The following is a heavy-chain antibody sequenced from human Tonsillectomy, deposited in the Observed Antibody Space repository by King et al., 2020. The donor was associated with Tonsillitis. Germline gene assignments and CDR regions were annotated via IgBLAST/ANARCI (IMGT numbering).Heavy chain of an antibody. CDR1: GGSISSYY. Sequence: VQLQESGPGLVRPSETLSLTCTVSGGSISSYYWSWIRQPPGKGLEWIGYIYYSGSTNYNPSLKSRVIISVDTSKNHFSLKLTSVTAADTAVYYCARGLVEGNWFDPWGQGTLVTVSS. CDR3: ARGLVEGNWFDP. CDR2: IYYSGST. J-gene: IGHJ5*02. V-gene: IGHV4-59*01.